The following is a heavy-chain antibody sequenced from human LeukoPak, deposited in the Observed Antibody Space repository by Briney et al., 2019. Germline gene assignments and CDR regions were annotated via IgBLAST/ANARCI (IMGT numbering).Heavy chain of an antibody. CDR3: ARHSGYYYYYYGMDV. CDR2: MNPNSGNT. CDR1: GYTFTSYD. V-gene: IGHV1-8*01. Sequence: GASVKVSCKASGYTFTSYDINWVRQATGQGLEWMGWMNPNSGNTGYAQKFQGRGTMTRNTSISTAYMEMSSLISGDTAVYYCARHSGYYYYYYGMDVWGQGTTVTVSS. D-gene: IGHD5-12*01. J-gene: IGHJ6*02.